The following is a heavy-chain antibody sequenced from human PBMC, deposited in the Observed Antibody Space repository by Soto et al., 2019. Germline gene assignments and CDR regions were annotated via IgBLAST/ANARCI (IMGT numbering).Heavy chain of an antibody. D-gene: IGHD3-16*01. CDR1: GGSISSGTYY. CDR3: VRLIRNRCLDS. J-gene: IGHJ4*02. Sequence: SETLSLTYTVSGGSISSGTYYWGWIRQTPEKGLEWIASISYSGSTYYNPTLKIRITINPDLSNNQVSLHLNSVTPDDMAVYYCVRLIRNRCLDSRGQGTLVTGSS. CDR2: ISYSGST. V-gene: IGHV4-39*01.